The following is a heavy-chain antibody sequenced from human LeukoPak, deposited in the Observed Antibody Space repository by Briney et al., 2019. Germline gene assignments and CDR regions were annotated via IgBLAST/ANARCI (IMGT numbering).Heavy chain of an antibody. J-gene: IGHJ4*02. D-gene: IGHD5-12*01. CDR3: AHSKSWWLRAAATFDY. Sequence: SGPTLVNPTQTLTLTCTFSGFSLSTSGVGVGWIRQPPGKALEWLALIYWDDDKRYSPSLKSRRTITKDTSKNQVVLTMTNMDPVDTATYYCAHSKSWWLRAAATFDYWGQGTLVTVSS. V-gene: IGHV2-5*02. CDR1: GFSLSTSGVG. CDR2: IYWDDDK.